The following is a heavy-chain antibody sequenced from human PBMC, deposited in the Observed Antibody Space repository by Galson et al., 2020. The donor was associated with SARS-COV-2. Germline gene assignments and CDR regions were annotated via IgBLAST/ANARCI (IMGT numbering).Heavy chain of an antibody. CDR1: GFTFSSYG. CDR2: ISYDGSNK. V-gene: IGHV3-30*18. CDR3: AKDQLGGYSSGWTYYYYGMDV. D-gene: IGHD6-19*01. J-gene: IGHJ6*02. Sequence: TGGSLRLSCAASGFTFSSYGMHWVRQAPGKGLEWVAVISYDGSNKYYADSVKGRFTISRDNSKSTLYLQMNSLRAEDTAVYYCAKDQLGGYSSGWTYYYYGMDVWGQGTTVTVSS.